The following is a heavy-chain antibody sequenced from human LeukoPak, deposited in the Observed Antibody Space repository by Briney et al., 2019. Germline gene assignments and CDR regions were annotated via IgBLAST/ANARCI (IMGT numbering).Heavy chain of an antibody. CDR2: IYYSGST. CDR1: GGSISSYY. Sequence: SETLSLTCTVSGGSISSYYWSWIRQPPGKGLEWIGYIYYSGSTNYNPSLKSRVTISVDTSKNQFSLKLSSVTAADTAVYYCARGRIAVAGKGRVYYFDYWGQGTLVTVSS. D-gene: IGHD6-19*01. CDR3: ARGRIAVAGKGRVYYFDY. J-gene: IGHJ4*02. V-gene: IGHV4-59*01.